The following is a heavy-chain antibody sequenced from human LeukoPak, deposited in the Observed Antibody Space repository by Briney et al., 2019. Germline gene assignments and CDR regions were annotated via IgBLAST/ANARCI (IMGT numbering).Heavy chain of an antibody. CDR3: ARLLLWFGELLI. Sequence: GASLQISCQGSGYIFTSYWIGWVRQLPGKGLEWMGIIYPGDSDTRYSPSFQGQVTISADKSISTAYLQWSSLKASDTAMYYCARLLLWFGELLIWGQGTLVTVSS. V-gene: IGHV5-51*01. CDR2: IYPGDSDT. D-gene: IGHD3-10*01. J-gene: IGHJ4*02. CDR1: GYIFTSYW.